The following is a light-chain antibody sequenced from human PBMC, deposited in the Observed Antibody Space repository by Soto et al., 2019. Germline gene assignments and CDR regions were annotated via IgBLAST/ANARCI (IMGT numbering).Light chain of an antibody. J-gene: IGLJ3*02. CDR1: SSDVGGYNY. CDR2: DVS. Sequence: QSALTQPRSVSGSPGQSVTISCTGTSSDVGGYNYVSWYQQYSGKAPKVMIYDVSKRPSGVPDRFSGSKSGNTASLTISGLQAEDEADYYCQAYDYSLTAFVFGGGTKVTVL. CDR3: QAYDYSLTAFV. V-gene: IGLV2-11*01.